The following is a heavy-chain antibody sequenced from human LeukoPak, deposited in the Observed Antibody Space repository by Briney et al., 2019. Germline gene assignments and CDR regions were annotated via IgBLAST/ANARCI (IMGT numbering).Heavy chain of an antibody. CDR3: ARGITIFGVPYFDY. CDR2: IREDESEI. J-gene: IGHJ4*02. V-gene: IGHV3-7*01. Sequence: GGSLRLSCAASGFTFSSYGMDWVRQAPGKGLEWLANIREDESEINYVDSVKGRFTISRDNAKNSLYLQMNSLRAEDTAVYYCARGITIFGVPYFDYWGQGTLVTVSS. D-gene: IGHD3-3*01. CDR1: GFTFSSYG.